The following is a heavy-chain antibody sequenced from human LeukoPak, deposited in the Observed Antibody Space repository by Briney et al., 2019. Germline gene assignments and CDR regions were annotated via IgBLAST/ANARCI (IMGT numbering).Heavy chain of an antibody. D-gene: IGHD3-3*01. CDR2: IANKINSERK. J-gene: IGHJ4*02. Sequence: GGSLRLSCAASGLIFSDAWMGWVRQAPGKGLEWVGRIANKINSERKDYAAPVRGRFSISRDDSENTLYLQMDGLQTEDTGVYYCTTGPPITIFGVVMYYWGQGTLVTVSS. V-gene: IGHV3-15*04. CDR3: TTGPPITIFGVVMYY. CDR1: GLIFSDAW.